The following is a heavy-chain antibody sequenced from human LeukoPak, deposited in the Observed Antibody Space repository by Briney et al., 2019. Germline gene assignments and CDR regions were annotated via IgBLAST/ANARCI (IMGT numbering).Heavy chain of an antibody. J-gene: IGHJ6*03. D-gene: IGHD6-13*01. CDR3: ARAQYSGSWYDWSDYYYMDV. Sequence: SRTLSLTCALSGDSVSSNSAAWNWIRQSPSRGLEWLGRTYYRAKWYNDYAVSVKSRITINPDTSNNQFSLQLNSVTPEDTAVYYCARAQYSGSWYDWSDYYYMDVWGKGTTVTVSS. CDR1: GDSVSSNSAA. V-gene: IGHV6-1*01. CDR2: TYYRAKWYN.